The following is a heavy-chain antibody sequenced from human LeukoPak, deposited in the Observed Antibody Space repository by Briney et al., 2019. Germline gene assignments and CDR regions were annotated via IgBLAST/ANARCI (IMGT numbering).Heavy chain of an antibody. CDR2: INKSGGST. CDR3: AKERQAGDYFTSDY. V-gene: IGHV3-23*01. J-gene: IGHJ4*02. CDR1: GFTFSSYT. D-gene: IGHD4-17*01. Sequence: GGSLRPSCAASGFTFSSYTMSWVRQAPGKGLEWVSAINKSGGSTYYAGSVKGRFTISRDKSKNTLYLQMNSLRAEDTAVYFCAKERQAGDYFTSDYWGQGTLVTVSS.